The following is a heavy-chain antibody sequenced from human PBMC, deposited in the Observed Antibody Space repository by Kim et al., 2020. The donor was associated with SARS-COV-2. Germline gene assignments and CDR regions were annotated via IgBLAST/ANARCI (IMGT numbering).Heavy chain of an antibody. CDR3: ASHYDSSGYIIDY. J-gene: IGHJ4*02. D-gene: IGHD3-22*01. Sequence: NPSLKSRVTISVDTSKNQFSLKLSSVTAADTAVYYCASHYDSSGYIIDYWGQGTLVTVSS. V-gene: IGHV4-39*01.